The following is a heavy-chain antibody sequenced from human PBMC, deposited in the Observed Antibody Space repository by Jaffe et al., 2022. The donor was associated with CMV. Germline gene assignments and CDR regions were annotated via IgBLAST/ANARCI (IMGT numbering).Heavy chain of an antibody. CDR3: AREVIPLGSSWYRAGTASRGDGMDV. Sequence: QVQLQESGPGLVKPSQTLSLTCTVSGGSISSGGYYWSWIRQHPGKGLEWIGYIYYSGSTYYNPSLKSRVTISVDTSKNQFSLKLSSVTAADTAVYYCAREVIPLGSSWYRAGTASRGDGMDVWGQGTTVTVSS. J-gene: IGHJ6*02. D-gene: IGHD6-13*01. V-gene: IGHV4-31*03. CDR1: GGSISSGGYY. CDR2: IYYSGST.